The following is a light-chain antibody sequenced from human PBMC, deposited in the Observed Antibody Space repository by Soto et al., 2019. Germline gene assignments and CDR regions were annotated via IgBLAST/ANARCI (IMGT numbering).Light chain of an antibody. J-gene: IGKJ1*01. CDR2: AAS. CDR3: QQSYNNPLT. V-gene: IGKV1-39*01. CDR1: QSISSD. Sequence: DIQLTQFPSSLSASVGDRITIACRASQSISSDLNWYQQKLGRVPKLLIYAASSLQSGVPSRFSGSGSGTDFTLTINSLQPEDFATYYCQQSYNNPLTFGQGTKVEI.